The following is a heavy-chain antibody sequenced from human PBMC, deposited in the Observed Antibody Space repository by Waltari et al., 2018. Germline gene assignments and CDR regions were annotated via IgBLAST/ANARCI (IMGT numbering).Heavy chain of an antibody. CDR1: GFTFSSYW. V-gene: IGHV3-7*01. D-gene: IGHD6-13*01. J-gene: IGHJ6*02. CDR2: IKQDGSEK. Sequence: EVQLVESGGGLVQPGGSLRLSCEASGFTFSSYWMSWVRQAPGKGLEWVANIKQDGSEKYYVDSVKGRFTISRDNAKNSLYLQMNSLRAEDTAVYYCARRSSSPFYYGMDVWGQGTTVTVSS. CDR3: ARRSSSPFYYGMDV.